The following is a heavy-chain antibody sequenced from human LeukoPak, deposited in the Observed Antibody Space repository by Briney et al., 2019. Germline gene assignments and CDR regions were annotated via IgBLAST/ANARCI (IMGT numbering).Heavy chain of an antibody. CDR2: IYYSGST. D-gene: IGHD4-17*01. V-gene: IGHV4-31*03. J-gene: IGHJ5*02. CDR3: ASTVPRDYWFDP. CDR1: GGSISSGGYY. Sequence: PSETLSLTCTVSGGSISSGGYYWSWIRQHPGKGLEWIGYIYYSGSTYYNPSLKSRVTISVDTSKNQFSLKLSSVTAADTAVYYWASTVPRDYWFDPWGQGTLVTVSS.